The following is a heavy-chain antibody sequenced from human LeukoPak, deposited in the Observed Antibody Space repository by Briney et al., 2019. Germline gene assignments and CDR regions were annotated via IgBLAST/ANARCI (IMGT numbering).Heavy chain of an antibody. CDR2: INHSGST. D-gene: IGHD2-15*01. Sequence: SETLSLTCAVYGGSFSGYYWSWIRQPSGKGLEWIGEINHSGSTNYNPSLKSRVTISVDTSKNQFSLKLSSVTAADTAVYYCARGRYCSGGSCHIQHWGQGTLVTVSS. V-gene: IGHV4-34*01. J-gene: IGHJ4*02. CDR3: ARGRYCSGGSCHIQH. CDR1: GGSFSGYY.